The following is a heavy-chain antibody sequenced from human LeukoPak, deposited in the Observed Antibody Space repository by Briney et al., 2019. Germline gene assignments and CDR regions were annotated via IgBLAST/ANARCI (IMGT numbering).Heavy chain of an antibody. Sequence: TSSETLSLTCAVYGGSFSGYYWSWIRQPPGKGLEWIGEINHSGSTNYNPSLKSRVTISVVTSKNQFSLKLSSVTAADTAVYYCARTRTTHNWFDPWGQGTLVTVSS. D-gene: IGHD1-7*01. CDR2: INHSGST. CDR3: ARTRTTHNWFDP. CDR1: GGSFSGYY. V-gene: IGHV4-34*01. J-gene: IGHJ5*02.